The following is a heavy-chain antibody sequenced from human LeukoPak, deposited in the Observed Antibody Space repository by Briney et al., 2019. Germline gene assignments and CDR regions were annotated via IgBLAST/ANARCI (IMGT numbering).Heavy chain of an antibody. CDR1: GFTFSSYA. D-gene: IGHD2-21*01. CDR2: ISGSGGST. Sequence: GGSLRLSCAASGFTFSSYAMSWVRQAPGKGLEWVSAISGSGGSTYYADSVRGRFTISRDNAQNSLYLQINSLSAEDTAIYYCAIIGTPGETEYYRLWGQGTRVTVSS. V-gene: IGHV3-23*01. J-gene: IGHJ1*01. CDR3: AIIGTPGETEYYRL.